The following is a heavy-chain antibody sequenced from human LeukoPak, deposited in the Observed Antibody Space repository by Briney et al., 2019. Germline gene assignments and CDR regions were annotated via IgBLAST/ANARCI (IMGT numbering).Heavy chain of an antibody. CDR2: INPNSGGT. J-gene: IGHJ6*02. CDR1: GYTFTGYY. V-gene: IGHV1-2*02. D-gene: IGHD5-24*01. Sequence: ASVKVSCKASGYTFTGYYMHWVRQAPGQGLEWMGWINPNSGGTNYAQKFQGRVTMTRDTSISTAYMELSRLRSDDTAVYYCARDRRDGHKRRAPSYYYGMDVWGQGTTVTVSS. CDR3: ARDRRDGHKRRAPSYYYGMDV.